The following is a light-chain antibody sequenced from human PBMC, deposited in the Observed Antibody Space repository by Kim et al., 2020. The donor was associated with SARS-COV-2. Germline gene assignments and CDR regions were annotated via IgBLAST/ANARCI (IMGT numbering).Light chain of an antibody. Sequence: SSELTQDPAVSVALGQTVRITCQGDSLRSYYASWYQQKPGQAPVLVIYGKNNRPSGISDRFSGSSSGNTASLTITGAQAEDEADYYCNSRDSSGNHSLCVFGGGTKLTVL. V-gene: IGLV3-19*01. J-gene: IGLJ3*02. CDR1: SLRSYY. CDR3: NSRDSSGNHSLCV. CDR2: GKN.